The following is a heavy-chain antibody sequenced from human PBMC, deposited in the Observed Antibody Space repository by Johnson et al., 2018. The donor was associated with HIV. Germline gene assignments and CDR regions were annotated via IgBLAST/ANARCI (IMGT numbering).Heavy chain of an antibody. Sequence: VQLVESGGGLVKPGGSLRVSCAASGFTFSNAWMSWVRQAPGKGLEWVSRIKSKTDGGTTDYAAPMKGRFSISRDDSKNTLYLQMNSLKTEDTAVYYCTTTSSSGYTNSYAFDVWGQGTMVTVSS. CDR3: TTTSSSGYTNSYAFDV. D-gene: IGHD6-6*01. CDR1: GFTFSNAW. J-gene: IGHJ3*01. V-gene: IGHV3-15*01. CDR2: IKSKTDGGTT.